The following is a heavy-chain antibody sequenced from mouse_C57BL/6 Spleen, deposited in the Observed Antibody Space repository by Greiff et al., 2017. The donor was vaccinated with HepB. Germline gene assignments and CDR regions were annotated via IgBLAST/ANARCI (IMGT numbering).Heavy chain of an antibody. J-gene: IGHJ2*01. CDR3: AREGGYLDD. CDR2: IYPGDGDT. CDR1: GYAFSSSW. V-gene: IGHV1-82*01. Sequence: VQLQQSGPELVKPGASVKISCKASGYAFSSSWMNWVKQRPGKGLEWIGRIYPGDGDTNYNGKFKGKATLTADKSSSTAYMQLSSLTSEDSAVYFCAREGGYLDDWGQGTTLTVSS.